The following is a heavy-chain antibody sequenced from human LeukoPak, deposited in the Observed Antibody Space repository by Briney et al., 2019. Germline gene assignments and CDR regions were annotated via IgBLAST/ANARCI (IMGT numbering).Heavy chain of an antibody. V-gene: IGHV3-21*01. CDR3: ARDRLGDGYIREFDS. J-gene: IGHJ4*02. Sequence: GGSLRLSCVASGFTFSTSGMHWVRQAPGKGLEWVASFGSDLSFRSVADSLKGRFTISRDNAENSIYLHMNSLRAEDTAIYYCARDRLGDGYIREFDSWGQGTLVIVSS. CDR2: FGSDLSFR. D-gene: IGHD5-24*01. CDR1: GFTFSTSG.